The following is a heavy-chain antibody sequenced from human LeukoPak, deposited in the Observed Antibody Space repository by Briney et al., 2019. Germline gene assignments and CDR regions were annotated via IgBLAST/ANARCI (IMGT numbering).Heavy chain of an antibody. CDR2: ISSSGSTI. CDR3: ARDVGIAARVFDY. Sequence: GGSLRLSCAAPGFTFSSYEMNWVRQAPGKGLEWVSYISSSGSTIYYADSVKGRFTISRDNAKNSLYLQMNSLRAEDTAVYYCARDVGIAARVFDYWGQGTLVTVSS. V-gene: IGHV3-48*03. J-gene: IGHJ4*02. CDR1: GFTFSSYE. D-gene: IGHD6-6*01.